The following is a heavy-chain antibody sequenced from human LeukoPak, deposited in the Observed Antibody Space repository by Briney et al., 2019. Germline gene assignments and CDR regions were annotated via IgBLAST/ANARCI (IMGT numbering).Heavy chain of an antibody. Sequence: SETLSLTCTVSGGSIGSYYWSWIRQPAGKGLEWIGRMYSSGSTNYNPSLKSRVIMSVDTSKNQFSLKLSSVTAADPAIYYCARDRGAQHYYQSFGYYYFDYWGQGTLVTVSS. D-gene: IGHD3-22*01. CDR2: MYSSGST. J-gene: IGHJ4*02. CDR1: GGSIGSYY. CDR3: ARDRGAQHYYQSFGYYYFDY. V-gene: IGHV4-4*07.